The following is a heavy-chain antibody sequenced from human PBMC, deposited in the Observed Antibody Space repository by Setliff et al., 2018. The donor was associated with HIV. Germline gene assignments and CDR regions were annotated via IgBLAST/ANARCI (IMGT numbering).Heavy chain of an antibody. D-gene: IGHD4-17*01. J-gene: IGHJ5*02. CDR2: IRTKGYGGTT. CDR3: SRGGRPTDEYVWFDP. CDR1: GFTFSDYP. V-gene: IGHV3-49*03. Sequence: GGSLRLSCATSGFTFSDYPMSWFRQAPGKGLEWVSFIRTKGYGGTTEYAASVEGRFTISRDDSKGIAYLQMNSLKTEDTAVYYCSRGGRPTDEYVWFDPWGQGTLVTVSS.